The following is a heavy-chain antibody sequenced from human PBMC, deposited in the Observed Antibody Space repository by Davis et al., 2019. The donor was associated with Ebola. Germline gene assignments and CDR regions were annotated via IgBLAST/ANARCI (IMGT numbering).Heavy chain of an antibody. V-gene: IGHV1-8*01. CDR1: GYTFSSYD. CDR2: MNPNSGNT. J-gene: IGHJ6*02. D-gene: IGHD2-8*02. Sequence: ASVKVSCKASGYTFSSYDINWVRQATGQGLEWMGWMNPNSGNTSYAQKFQGRVTMTRDTSTSTVYMELSSLRSEDTAVYYCARAGPPYPKDGMDVWGQGTTVTVSS. CDR3: ARAGPPYPKDGMDV.